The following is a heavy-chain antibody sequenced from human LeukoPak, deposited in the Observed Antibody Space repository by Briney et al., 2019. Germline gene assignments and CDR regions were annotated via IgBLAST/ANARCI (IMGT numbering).Heavy chain of an antibody. D-gene: IGHD5-24*01. J-gene: IGHJ4*02. CDR2: IYYSGTI. CDR1: GGSISSYY. Sequence: SETLSLTCTVSGGSISSYYWSWIRQTPGMGLEWIGSIYYSGTIYYNPSLKSRVTISVDTSKNQFSLRLRSVTAADTAVYYCARHEEEDGYNAKTFDYWGQGTLVTVSS. V-gene: IGHV4-39*01. CDR3: ARHEEEDGYNAKTFDY.